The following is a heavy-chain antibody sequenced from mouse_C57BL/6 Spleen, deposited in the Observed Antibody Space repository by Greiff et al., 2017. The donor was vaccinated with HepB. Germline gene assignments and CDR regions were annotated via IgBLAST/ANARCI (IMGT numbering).Heavy chain of an antibody. Sequence: QVQLQQPGAELVKPGASVKMSCKASGYTFTSYWITWVKQRPGQGLEWIGDIYPGSGSTKYNEKFKNKATLTVDKSSSTAYMHLSSLTSEDSAVYYCARGCYYGISYHFYYWGQGTTLTVSS. CDR2: IYPGSGST. CDR3: ARGCYYGISYHFYY. J-gene: IGHJ2*01. V-gene: IGHV1-55*01. CDR1: GYTFTSYW. D-gene: IGHD1-1*01.